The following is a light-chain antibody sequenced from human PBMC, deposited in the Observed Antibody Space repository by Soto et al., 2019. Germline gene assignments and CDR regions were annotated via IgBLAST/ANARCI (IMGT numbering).Light chain of an antibody. CDR2: KVS. J-gene: IGKJ1*01. CDR3: LQATNWPWT. Sequence: DTVMTQSPLSLSVPLGQSASISCRSSQSLLYSDGDTYLNWYHQRPGQSPRRLIHKVSQRDSGVPDRISGSGSGTDFTLEISRVEAEDVGVYSCLQATNWPWTFGQGTKVDI. V-gene: IGKV2-30*01. CDR1: QSLLYSDGDTY.